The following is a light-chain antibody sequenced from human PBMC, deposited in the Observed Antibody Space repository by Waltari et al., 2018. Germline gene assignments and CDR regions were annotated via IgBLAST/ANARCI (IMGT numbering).Light chain of an antibody. Sequence: ETVLPQSPVTLSLSPGETAPLSCRASRRVGASFLAWYHQRPGQSPRLLIYGTSTRATGIPDRFSGDGSGTDFTLIIRRLEPEDLGVYFCHQYDQTPWTFGQGTTVE. V-gene: IGKV3-20*01. CDR2: GTS. CDR1: RRVGASF. J-gene: IGKJ1*01. CDR3: HQYDQTPWT.